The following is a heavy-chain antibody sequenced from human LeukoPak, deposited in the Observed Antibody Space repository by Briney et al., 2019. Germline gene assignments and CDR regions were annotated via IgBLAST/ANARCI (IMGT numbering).Heavy chain of an antibody. J-gene: IGHJ5*02. CDR2: INPNSGGT. CDR3: AREDYYGSGSFSNWFDP. V-gene: IGHV1-2*02. CDR1: GYTFTGYY. D-gene: IGHD3-10*01. Sequence: ASVKVSCKASGYTFTGYYMHWVRQAPGQGLEWMGWINPNSGGTNYAQKFQGRVTMTRDTSTSTAYMELSSLGYDDTAMYYCAREDYYGSGSFSNWFDPWGQGTLVTVSS.